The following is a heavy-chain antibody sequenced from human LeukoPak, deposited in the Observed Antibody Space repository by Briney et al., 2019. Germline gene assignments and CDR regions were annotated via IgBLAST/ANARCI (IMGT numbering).Heavy chain of an antibody. V-gene: IGHV4-59*08. CDR1: GGSIRGYH. CDR3: ARFSPFFDSSVHYLDY. D-gene: IGHD3-22*01. CDR2: MHSTGVD. Sequence: SETLSLTCTVSGGSIRGYHCSWIRQPPGQGLEWIAYMHSTGVDNYSPSLRSRVTMSVDTSKNQCSLKLNSVSAADSAVYYCARFSPFFDSSVHYLDYWGPGILVTVSS. J-gene: IGHJ4*02.